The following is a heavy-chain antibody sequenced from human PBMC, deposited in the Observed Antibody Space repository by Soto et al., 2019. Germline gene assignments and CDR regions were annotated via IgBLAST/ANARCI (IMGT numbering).Heavy chain of an antibody. D-gene: IGHD5-18*01. CDR1: GFTFSSYG. V-gene: IGHV3-33*01. Sequence: GGSLRLSCAASGFTFSSYGMHWVRQAPGKGLEWVAVIWYDGSNKYYADSVKGRFTISRDNSKNTLYLQMNSLRAEDTAVYYCARERVKSGEIQLWLSHYYYGMDVWGQGTTVTVSS. J-gene: IGHJ6*02. CDR3: ARERVKSGEIQLWLSHYYYGMDV. CDR2: IWYDGSNK.